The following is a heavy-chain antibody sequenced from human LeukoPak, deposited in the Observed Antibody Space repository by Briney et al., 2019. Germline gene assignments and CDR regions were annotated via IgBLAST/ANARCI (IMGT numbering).Heavy chain of an antibody. Sequence: GGSLRLSCAASGFTFSSYAMSWVRQAPGKGLEWVSAISGSGGSTYYADSVKGRFTISRDNSKNTLYLQMNSLRAEDTAVYYCARNSGYSSSWWSVAYYMDVWGKGTTVTVSS. CDR2: ISGSGGST. V-gene: IGHV3-23*01. CDR1: GFTFSSYA. D-gene: IGHD6-13*01. CDR3: ARNSGYSSSWWSVAYYMDV. J-gene: IGHJ6*03.